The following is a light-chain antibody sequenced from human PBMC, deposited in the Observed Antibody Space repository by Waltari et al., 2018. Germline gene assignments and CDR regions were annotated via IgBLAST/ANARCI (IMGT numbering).Light chain of an antibody. V-gene: IGLV3-1*01. CDR1: KLGDQY. CDR3: QAWDSGPAV. Sequence: SELTQPPSVSVSPGQTASITCSGDKLGDQYVSWFQKRPGQSPTLVIYQDKERPSGIPERFSGSNSGTTATLTISGTQALDEADYYCQAWDSGPAVFGTGTKVTVL. CDR2: QDK. J-gene: IGLJ1*01.